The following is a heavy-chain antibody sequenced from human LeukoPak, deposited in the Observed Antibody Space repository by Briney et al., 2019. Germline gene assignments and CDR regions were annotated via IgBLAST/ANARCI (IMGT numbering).Heavy chain of an antibody. D-gene: IGHD2-21*01. V-gene: IGHV4-39*07. Sequence: SETLSLTCTASGGSISSSSYYWGWIRQPPGKGLEWIGSIYYSGSTYYNPSLKSRVTISVDTSKNQFSLKLSSVTAADTAVYYCARFRGGAPRNWFDPWGQGTLVTVSS. CDR3: ARFRGGAPRNWFDP. CDR2: IYYSGST. CDR1: GGSISSSSYY. J-gene: IGHJ5*02.